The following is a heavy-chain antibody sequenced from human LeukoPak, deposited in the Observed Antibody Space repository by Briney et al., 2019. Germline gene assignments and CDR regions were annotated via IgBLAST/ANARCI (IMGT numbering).Heavy chain of an antibody. Sequence: GGSLKLSCTASEFTVSSNYMLWVRQAPGRGLEWVSLIFSNGNTPYADSVKGRFTISRDSSKNMVYLQMNSLRVGNTGMYYCTRDQMNYWGQGTLVTVSS. CDR2: IFSNGNT. D-gene: IGHD5-24*01. CDR3: TRDQMNY. V-gene: IGHV3-53*01. CDR1: EFTVSSNY. J-gene: IGHJ4*02.